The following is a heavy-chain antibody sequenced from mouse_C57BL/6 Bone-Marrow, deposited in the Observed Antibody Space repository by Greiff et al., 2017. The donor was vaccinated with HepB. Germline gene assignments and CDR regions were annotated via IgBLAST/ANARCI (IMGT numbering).Heavy chain of an antibody. D-gene: IGHD2-10*02. V-gene: IGHV5-4*01. J-gene: IGHJ2*01. CDR2: ISDGGSYT. Sequence: EVQWVESGGGLVKPGGSLKLSCAASGFTFSSYAMSWVRQTPEKRLEWVATISDGGSYTYYPDNVKGRFTISRDNAKNNLYLQMSHLKSEDTAMYYCARDRGYGNYTEYYFDYWGQGTTLTVSS. CDR1: GFTFSSYA. CDR3: ARDRGYGNYTEYYFDY.